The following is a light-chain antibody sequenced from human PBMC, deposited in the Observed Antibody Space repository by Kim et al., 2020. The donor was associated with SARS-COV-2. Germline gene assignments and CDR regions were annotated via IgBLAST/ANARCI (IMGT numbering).Light chain of an antibody. V-gene: IGLV2-8*01. CDR3: KSYAGSHNGV. CDR1: SSDVGGYNF. Sequence: QSALSQPPSASGSPGQSVAISCTGTSSDVGGYNFVSWYQQSPGRAPKLMIYDVTKRPSGVPDRFSGSKSGNTASLTVSGRQAEDEAYYYCKSYAGSHNGVFGGGTQLTVL. CDR2: DVT. J-gene: IGLJ3*02.